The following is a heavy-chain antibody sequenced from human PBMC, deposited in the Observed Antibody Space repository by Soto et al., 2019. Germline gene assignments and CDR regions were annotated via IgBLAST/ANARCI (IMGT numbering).Heavy chain of an antibody. CDR2: IYSGGNT. Sequence: GGSLKLSCAASGFISINNYITWVRQAPGKGLEWVSVIYSGGNTYYADSVKGRFTISRHDSKNTLYLQMNSLRGEDTAVYYCATDTQWLVLGYWGQGTLVTVSS. CDR1: GFISINNY. CDR3: ATDTQWLVLGY. V-gene: IGHV3-53*04. D-gene: IGHD6-19*01. J-gene: IGHJ4*02.